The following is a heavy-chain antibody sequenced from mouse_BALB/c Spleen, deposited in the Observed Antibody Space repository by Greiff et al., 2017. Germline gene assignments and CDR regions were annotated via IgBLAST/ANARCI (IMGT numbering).Heavy chain of an antibody. V-gene: IGHV1-54*01. D-gene: IGHD2-1*01. Sequence: QVQLQQSGAELVRPGTSVKVSCKASGYAFTNYLIEWVKQRPGQGLEWIGVINPGSGGTNYNEKFKGKATLTADKSSSTAYMQLSSLTSDDSAVYFCARSGYYGYAMDYWGQGTSVTVSS. CDR3: ARSGYYGYAMDY. CDR2: INPGSGGT. J-gene: IGHJ4*01. CDR1: GYAFTNYL.